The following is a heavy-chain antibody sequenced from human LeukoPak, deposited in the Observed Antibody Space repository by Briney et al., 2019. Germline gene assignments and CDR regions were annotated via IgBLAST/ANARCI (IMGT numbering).Heavy chain of an antibody. CDR2: IRHDGSYK. V-gene: IGHV3-30*02. CDR3: AKILEPYCSTTGCYQGLFDS. Sequence: GGSLRLSCAASGFSFSNYGMHWVRQAPGKGLEWVAFIRHDGSYKYHIDSVKGRFTISRDNSKNTLYLQMNSLRPEDTAVYFCAKILEPYCSTTGCYQGLFDSWGQGTLVTVSS. D-gene: IGHD2-2*01. CDR1: GFSFSNYG. J-gene: IGHJ4*02.